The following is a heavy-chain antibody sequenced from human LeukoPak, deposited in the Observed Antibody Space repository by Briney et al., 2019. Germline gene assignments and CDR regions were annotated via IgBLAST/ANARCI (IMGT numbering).Heavy chain of an antibody. J-gene: IGHJ6*02. CDR1: GGSFSGYY. CDR2: INHSGST. V-gene: IGHV4-34*01. CDR3: ARRGNCSYGMDV. Sequence: SETLSLTCAVYGGSFSGYYWSWIRQPPGKGLEWSGEINHSGSTNYNPSLKSRVTISVDTSKTQFSLKLSSVTAADTAVYYWARRGNCSYGMDVWGQGTTVTVSS.